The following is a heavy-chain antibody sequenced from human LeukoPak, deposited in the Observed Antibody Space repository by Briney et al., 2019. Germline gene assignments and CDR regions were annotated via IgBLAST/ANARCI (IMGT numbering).Heavy chain of an antibody. CDR2: ISWNSGGI. CDR1: GFTFDDNA. Sequence: PGGSLRLSCAASGFTFDDNAMHWVRQAPGKGLEWVSGISWNSGGIGYADSVKGRFTISRDNPKNSLYLQINNLRAEGTAVYYCGRLAHNAWYAIDFWGQGTLVTVSS. V-gene: IGHV3-9*01. J-gene: IGHJ4*02. D-gene: IGHD2-2*01. CDR3: GRLAHNAWYAIDF.